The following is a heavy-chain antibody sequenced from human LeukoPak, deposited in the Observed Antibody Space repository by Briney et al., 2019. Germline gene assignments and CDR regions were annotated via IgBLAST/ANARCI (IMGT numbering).Heavy chain of an antibody. Sequence: GASVKVSCKASGYTFTGYYMHWVRQAPGQGLEWMGWINPNSGGTNYAQKFQGRVTMTRDTSISTAYMELSRPRSDDTAVYYCARTLILTGYYIGMDVWGQGTTVTVSS. V-gene: IGHV1-2*02. CDR3: ARTLILTGYYIGMDV. D-gene: IGHD3-9*01. J-gene: IGHJ6*02. CDR1: GYTFTGYY. CDR2: INPNSGGT.